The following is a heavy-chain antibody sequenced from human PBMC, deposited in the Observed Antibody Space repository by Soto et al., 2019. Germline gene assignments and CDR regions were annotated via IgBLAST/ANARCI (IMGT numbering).Heavy chain of an antibody. J-gene: IGHJ5*02. D-gene: IGHD2-21*02. CDR3: ARAGVSRAYCGDDCYYTWFDP. Sequence: QVRLQESGPGLVKPSETLSLTCTVSGGSIDNYYWAWIRQPPGKGLQWIGYIYSSGTANYNSSLKSRVIIYEDTSRNQFSLEMKSVTAADTAVYYCARAGVSRAYCGDDCYYTWFDPWGQGILVTVSS. V-gene: IGHV4-59*01. CDR2: IYSSGTA. CDR1: GGSIDNYY.